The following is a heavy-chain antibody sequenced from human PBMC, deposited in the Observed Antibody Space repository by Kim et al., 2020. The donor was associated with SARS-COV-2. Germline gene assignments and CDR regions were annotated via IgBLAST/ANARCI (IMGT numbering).Heavy chain of an antibody. Sequence: SRVTISVDTSKNQFSLKLSSVTAADTAVYYCARGSELYSSSWYLRLYFDYWGQGTLVTVSS. V-gene: IGHV4-34*01. CDR3: ARGSELYSSSWYLRLYFDY. J-gene: IGHJ4*02. D-gene: IGHD6-13*01.